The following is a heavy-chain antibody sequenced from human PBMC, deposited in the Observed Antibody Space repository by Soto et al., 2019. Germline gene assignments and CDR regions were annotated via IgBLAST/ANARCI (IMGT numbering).Heavy chain of an antibody. J-gene: IGHJ4*02. CDR1: GGTVGSYT. D-gene: IGHD5-12*01. CDR3: AMARYSGYGPSYFDY. CDR2: IIPILGIA. V-gene: IGHV1-69*02. Sequence: ASVRVSCKASGGTVGSYTISWVRQAPGQGLEWMGRIIPILGIANYAQKFQGRVTITADKSTSTAYMELSSLRSEDTAVYYCAMARYSGYGPSYFDYWGQGTLVTVSS.